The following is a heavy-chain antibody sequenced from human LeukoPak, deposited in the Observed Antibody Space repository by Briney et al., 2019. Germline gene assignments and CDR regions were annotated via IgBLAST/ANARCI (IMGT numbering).Heavy chain of an antibody. Sequence: ASVKVSCKASGYTFTNYYMHWVRQAPGQGLEWMGWINPNSGGTNSAQKFQGRVTMTRDTSISTAYMELSSLRSDDTAVYYCAREQATVSTPWVDYWGQGTLVTVSS. CDR2: INPNSGGT. J-gene: IGHJ4*01. CDR1: GYTFTNYY. CDR3: AREQATVSTPWVDY. V-gene: IGHV1-2*02. D-gene: IGHD4-17*01.